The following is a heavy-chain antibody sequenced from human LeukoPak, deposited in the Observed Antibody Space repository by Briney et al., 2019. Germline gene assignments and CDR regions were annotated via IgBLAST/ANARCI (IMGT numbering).Heavy chain of an antibody. CDR1: GFTFSSYA. Sequence: GGSLRLSCAASGFTFSSYAMSWARQAPGKGLEWVSATSGSGGSTYYADSVKGRFTISRDNSKNTLYLQMNSLRAEDTAVYYCAKENYDFWSGYYTPSGMDVWGQGTTVTVSS. J-gene: IGHJ6*02. CDR3: AKENYDFWSGYYTPSGMDV. CDR2: TSGSGGST. D-gene: IGHD3-3*01. V-gene: IGHV3-23*01.